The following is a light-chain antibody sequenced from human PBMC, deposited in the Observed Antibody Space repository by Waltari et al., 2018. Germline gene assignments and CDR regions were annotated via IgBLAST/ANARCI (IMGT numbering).Light chain of an antibody. CDR3: QQYNTWPPST. Sequence: EIVMTQSPAALSVSPGERATPPCRASQSVSSNLAWYQHKPGQPPRLLISGASTRATGVPARFSGSGSGTEFTLTISSLQSEDSAIYYCQQYNTWPPSTFGQGTKLEIK. V-gene: IGKV3-15*01. CDR2: GAS. CDR1: QSVSSN. J-gene: IGKJ2*02.